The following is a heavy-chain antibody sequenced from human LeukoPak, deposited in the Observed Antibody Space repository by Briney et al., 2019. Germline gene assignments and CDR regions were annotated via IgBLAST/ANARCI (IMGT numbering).Heavy chain of an antibody. J-gene: IGHJ4*02. CDR3: ANHYSSGWYLLADY. CDR1: GYSFSDSS. Sequence: GGSLRLSCVASGYSFSDSSVHWVRQSSGRGLEWVGLIDKKDNLYATAYAESVKGRFTISRDDSRDTAFLHMNSLRAEDTAVYYCANHYSSGWYLLADYWGQGTLVTVSS. V-gene: IGHV3-73*01. D-gene: IGHD6-19*01. CDR2: IDKKDNLYAT.